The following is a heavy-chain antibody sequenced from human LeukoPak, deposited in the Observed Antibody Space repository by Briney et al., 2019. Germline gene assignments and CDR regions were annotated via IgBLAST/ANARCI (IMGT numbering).Heavy chain of an antibody. D-gene: IGHD5-12*01. V-gene: IGHV3-30*18. J-gene: IGHJ4*02. Sequence: GGSLRLSCAASGFTFNNYGLHWVRQAPGKGLEWVTLISHDGNNEYYADSVKGRFATSRDDSKNTLYLQMNSLRAEDTAVYYCAKELQPRVARGYWGQGTLVTVSS. CDR3: AKELQPRVARGY. CDR1: GFTFNNYG. CDR2: ISHDGNNE.